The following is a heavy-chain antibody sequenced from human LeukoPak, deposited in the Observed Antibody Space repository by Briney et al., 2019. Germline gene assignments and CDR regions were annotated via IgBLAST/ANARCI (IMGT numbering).Heavy chain of an antibody. J-gene: IGHJ6*02. CDR2: IYYSGST. CDR3: ARRSVVRGVIRHCYGMDV. CDR1: GGSISSYY. D-gene: IGHD3-10*01. V-gene: IGHV4-59*01. Sequence: SETLSLTCTVSGGSISSYYWSWIRQPPGKGLEWIGYIYYSGSTNYNPSLKSRVTISVDTSKNQFSLKLSSVTAADTAVYYCARRSVVRGVIRHCYGMDVWGQGTTVTVSS.